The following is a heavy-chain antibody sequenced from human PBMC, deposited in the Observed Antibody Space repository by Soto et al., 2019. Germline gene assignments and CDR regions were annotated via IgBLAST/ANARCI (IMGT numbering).Heavy chain of an antibody. CDR1: GFTFSDYY. V-gene: IGHV3-11*01. CDR3: ASLYGSGSYRYYYYGMDV. CDR2: MSSSGSTI. J-gene: IGHJ6*02. Sequence: GGSLRLSCAASGFTFSDYYMSWIRQAPGKRLEWVSYMSSSGSTIYYADSVQGRFTISRYNAKNSLYLQMNSLRAEDTAVYYCASLYGSGSYRYYYYGMDVWGQGTTVTVSS. D-gene: IGHD3-10*01.